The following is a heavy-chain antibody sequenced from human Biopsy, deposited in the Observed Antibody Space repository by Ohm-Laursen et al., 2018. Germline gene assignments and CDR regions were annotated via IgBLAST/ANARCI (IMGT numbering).Heavy chain of an antibody. J-gene: IGHJ1*01. CDR3: ATKLTGYFHH. CDR1: EGTFSNYG. V-gene: IGHV1-69*13. CDR2: NIPILGTG. Sequence: VKISCKAPEGTFSNYGVNWVRQAPGQGLEWLGGNIPILGTGNYAQKFQDRVTVAVDTSTSTATMELRSLRSDDTAVYYCATKLTGYFHHWGQGTLVIVSS. D-gene: IGHD3-9*01.